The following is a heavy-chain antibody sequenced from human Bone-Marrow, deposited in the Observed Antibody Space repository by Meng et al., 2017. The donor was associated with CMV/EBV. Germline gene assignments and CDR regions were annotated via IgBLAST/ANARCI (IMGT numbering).Heavy chain of an antibody. CDR3: ARGMVGVPAAIYPTLDY. Sequence: SLKISCAASGFTFDDYAMHWVRQAPGKGLEWVSGISWNSGSIGYADSVKGRFTISRDNAKNSLYLQMNSLRAEDTALYYCARGMVGVPAAIYPTLDYWGQGTLVTVSS. CDR2: ISWNSGSI. D-gene: IGHD2-2*01. J-gene: IGHJ4*02. CDR1: GFTFDDYA. V-gene: IGHV3-9*01.